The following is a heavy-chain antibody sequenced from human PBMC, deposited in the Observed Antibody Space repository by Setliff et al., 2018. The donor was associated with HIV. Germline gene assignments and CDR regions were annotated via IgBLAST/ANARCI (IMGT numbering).Heavy chain of an antibody. Sequence: GGSLRLSCAASGFTFSSYSMNWVRQAPGKGLEWVSSISSSSSYIYYADSVKGRFTISRDNAKNSLYLQMNSLRAEDTAVYYCARDVSAYYFDYWGQGTLVTVSS. J-gene: IGHJ4*02. V-gene: IGHV3-21*01. CDR2: ISSSSSYI. CDR1: GFTFSSYS. D-gene: IGHD3-16*01. CDR3: ARDVSAYYFDY.